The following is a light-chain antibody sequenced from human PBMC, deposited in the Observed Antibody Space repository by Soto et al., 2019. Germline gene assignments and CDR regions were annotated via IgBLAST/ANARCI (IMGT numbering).Light chain of an antibody. J-gene: IGKJ1*01. Sequence: DIQMTQSPSSLSASVGGRVTITCRASQSISSWLAWYQQKPGKDPKXLIYADSSLESGVPSRFSGSGSGTEFTLTRSSLQPDEFASYYCQRYNSYSTFGQGTKVEIK. CDR2: ADS. CDR1: QSISSW. CDR3: QRYNSYST. V-gene: IGKV1-5*01.